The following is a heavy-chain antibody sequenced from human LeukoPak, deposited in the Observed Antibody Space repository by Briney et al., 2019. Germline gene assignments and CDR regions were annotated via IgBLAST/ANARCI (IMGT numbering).Heavy chain of an antibody. D-gene: IGHD1-1*01. J-gene: IGHJ6*03. Sequence: GESLKISCKGSGHSITNYWIGWVRQMPGKGLEWMAIIYPGDSDTRYSPSFQGQVTISADKSISTAYLQWSSLKASDTAMYYCARGTTGTTTTGYYYHYMDVWGKGTTVTVSS. CDR1: GHSITNYW. V-gene: IGHV5-51*01. CDR3: ARGTTGTTTTGYYYHYMDV. CDR2: IYPGDSDT.